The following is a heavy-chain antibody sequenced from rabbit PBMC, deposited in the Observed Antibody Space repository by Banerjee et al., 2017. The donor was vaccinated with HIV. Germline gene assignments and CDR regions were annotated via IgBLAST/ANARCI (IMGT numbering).Heavy chain of an antibody. D-gene: IGHD4-1*01. J-gene: IGHJ4*01. CDR1: GIDFSSYA. Sequence: QEQLKETGGGLVTLGGSLKLSCKASGIDFSSYAINWVRQAPGKGLEWIACINSSSGNTVYATWAKGRFTISKTSSTTVTLQMTSLTAADTATYFCARDLAGVIGWNFNLWGPGTLVTVS. CDR3: ARDLAGVIGWNFNL. CDR2: INSSSGNT. V-gene: IGHV1S45*01.